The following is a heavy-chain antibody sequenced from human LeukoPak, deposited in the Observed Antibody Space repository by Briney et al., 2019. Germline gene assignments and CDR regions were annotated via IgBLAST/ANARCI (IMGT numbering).Heavy chain of an antibody. J-gene: IGHJ6*02. V-gene: IGHV3-30*04. CDR2: ISYEGSNK. CDR1: GFTFSSYA. D-gene: IGHD3-10*01. Sequence: QAGGSLTLSCAASGFTFSSYAMHGVRQAPGKGLEWVAVISYEGSNKYYADSVKGRFTISRDNSKNTLYLQLNNLRTEDRAVHCCARDPRSGGPSYYGMDVWGQGTTVTVSS. CDR3: ARDPRSGGPSYYGMDV.